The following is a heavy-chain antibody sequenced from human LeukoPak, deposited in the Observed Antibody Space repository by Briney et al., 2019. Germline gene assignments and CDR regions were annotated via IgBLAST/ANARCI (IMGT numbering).Heavy chain of an antibody. J-gene: IGHJ4*02. CDR3: AREIAVAGFDY. D-gene: IGHD6-19*01. CDR2: ISSSSRYI. V-gene: IGHV3-21*01. Sequence: GGSLRLSCAASGFTFSSYSMNWVRQAPGKGLEWVSSISSSSRYIYYADSVKGRFTISRDNAKNSLYLQMNSLRAEDTAVYYCAREIAVAGFDYWGQGTLVTVSS. CDR1: GFTFSSYS.